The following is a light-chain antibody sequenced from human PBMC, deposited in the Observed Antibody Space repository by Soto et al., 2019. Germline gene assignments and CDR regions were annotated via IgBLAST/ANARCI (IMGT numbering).Light chain of an antibody. CDR1: SGDVGTHNY. CDR3: SSDTSGSTLIV. J-gene: IGLJ1*01. Sequence: QSALTQPASVSGSPGQSITISCTGASGDVGTHNYVSWYQQHPGKAPKLMISGVTIRPSGISNRFSGSKSGNTASLTISGLQAEDEADYYCSSDTSGSTLIVFGTGTKVTVL. V-gene: IGLV2-14*01. CDR2: GVT.